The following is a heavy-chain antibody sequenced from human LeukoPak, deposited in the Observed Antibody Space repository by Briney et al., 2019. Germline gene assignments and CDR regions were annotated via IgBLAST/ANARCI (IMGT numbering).Heavy chain of an antibody. CDR1: GGTFSSYA. CDR2: IIPIFGTA. J-gene: IGHJ6*03. Sequence: SVKVSCKASGGTFSSYAISWVRQAPGQGLEWMGGIIPIFGTANYAQKFQGRVTITADESTSTAYMELRSLRSDDTAVYYCASGYYDILTGHYYYMDVWGKGTTVTVSS. V-gene: IGHV1-69*13. D-gene: IGHD3-9*01. CDR3: ASGYYDILTGHYYYMDV.